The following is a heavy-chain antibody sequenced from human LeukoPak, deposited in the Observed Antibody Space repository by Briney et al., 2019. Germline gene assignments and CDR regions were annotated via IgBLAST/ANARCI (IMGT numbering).Heavy chain of an antibody. V-gene: IGHV4-59*01. CDR3: AREEASSGSYFNEGHNWFDP. J-gene: IGHJ5*02. CDR2: IYYSGST. D-gene: IGHD1-26*01. Sequence: PSETLSLTCTVSGGSISSYYWSWIRQPPGKGLEWIGYIYYSGSTNYNPSLKSRVTISVDTSKNQFSLKLSSVTAADTAVYYCAREEASSGSYFNEGHNWFDPWGQGTLVTVSS. CDR1: GGSISSYY.